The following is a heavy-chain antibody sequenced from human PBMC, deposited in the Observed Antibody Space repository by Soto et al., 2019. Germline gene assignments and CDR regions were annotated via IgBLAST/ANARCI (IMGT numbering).Heavy chain of an antibody. CDR2: ISGSWSP. Sequence: EVQLVESGGGLVKPGGSLRLSCAVSGFTFISHTLNWVRQAPGKGLEWVSSISGSWSPYYADSVKGRFTISRDNAQNSLYQQMSSLRAEDTAVYYCSREVQPVFRREYDYWGQGTLVTVSS. V-gene: IGHV3-21*04. CDR1: GFTFISHT. J-gene: IGHJ4*02. CDR3: SREVQPVFRREYDY.